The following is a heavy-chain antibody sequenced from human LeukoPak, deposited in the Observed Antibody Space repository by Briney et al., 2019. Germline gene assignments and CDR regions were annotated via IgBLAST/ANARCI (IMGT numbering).Heavy chain of an antibody. D-gene: IGHD3-22*01. V-gene: IGHV3-11*01. CDR2: ISSSGSTI. J-gene: IGHJ4*02. CDR3: ARVIAEYYYDSSGYYWDYFDY. CDR1: GFTFSDYY. Sequence: PGGSLRLSCAASGFTFSDYYMSWLRQAPGKGLEWVSYISSSGSTIYYADSVKGRFTISRDNAKNSLYPQMNSLRAEDTAVYYCARVIAEYYYDSSGYYWDYFDYWGQGTLVTVSS.